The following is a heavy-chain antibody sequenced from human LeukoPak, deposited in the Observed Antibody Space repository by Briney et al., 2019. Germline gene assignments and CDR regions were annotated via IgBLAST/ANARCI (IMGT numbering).Heavy chain of an antibody. D-gene: IGHD2-15*01. V-gene: IGHV3-38-3*01. Sequence: GGSLRLSCAASGFTVSSNEMSWVRQAPGKGLEWVSSISGGSTYYADSRKGRFTISRDNAKNSLYLQMNSLRAEDTAVYYCARDEWGYCSGGSCYSAWFDPWGQGTLVTVSS. CDR1: GFTVSSNE. CDR3: ARDEWGYCSGGSCYSAWFDP. CDR2: ISGGST. J-gene: IGHJ5*02.